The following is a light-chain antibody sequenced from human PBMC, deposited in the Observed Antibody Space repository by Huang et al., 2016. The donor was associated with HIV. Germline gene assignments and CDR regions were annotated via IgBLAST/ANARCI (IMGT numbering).Light chain of an antibody. Sequence: EIVLTQSPATLSLSPGERATLSCRASQSVRTYLAWYQQKPGQAPRLLIYDASNRATGIPARFSGSGSGTDFTLTISNLQSEDVAVYYCQQRSAWPLTFGGGTKVEI. V-gene: IGKV3-11*01. CDR2: DAS. CDR3: QQRSAWPLT. CDR1: QSVRTY. J-gene: IGKJ4*01.